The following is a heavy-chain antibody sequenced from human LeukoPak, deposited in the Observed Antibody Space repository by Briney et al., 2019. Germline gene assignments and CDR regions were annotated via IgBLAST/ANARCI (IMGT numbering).Heavy chain of an antibody. Sequence: GESLKISCKGSGYSFTSYWIGWVRQMPGKGLEWMGIIYPGDSDTTYSPSFQGQVTISADKSITTAYLQWSSLKASDTAIYYCVTRDGVPFGAFRNWGQGTLVTVSS. CDR3: VTRDGVPFGAFRN. D-gene: IGHD3-10*01. V-gene: IGHV5-51*01. CDR2: IYPGDSDT. J-gene: IGHJ4*02. CDR1: GYSFTSYW.